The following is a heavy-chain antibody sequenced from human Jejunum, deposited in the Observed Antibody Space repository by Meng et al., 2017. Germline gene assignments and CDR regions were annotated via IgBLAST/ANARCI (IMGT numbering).Heavy chain of an antibody. Sequence: QVQLVQSGAEEKKPGASVKVSCKTSGGTFTSYAITWVRQAPGQGLEWMGGIIPISGTTKYAQKLQGRVTITADTSTSTAYMELSSLTSEDTAVYYCARGAVDFDYWGQGTLVTVSS. J-gene: IGHJ4*02. V-gene: IGHV1-69*06. CDR3: ARGAVDFDY. CDR2: IIPISGTT. CDR1: GGTFTSYA.